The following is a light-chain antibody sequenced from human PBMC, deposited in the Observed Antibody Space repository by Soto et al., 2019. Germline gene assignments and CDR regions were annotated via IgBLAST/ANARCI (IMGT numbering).Light chain of an antibody. CDR3: QQYINWPPRIT. V-gene: IGKV3-15*01. CDR2: GAS. CDR1: QTVSITY. Sequence: SLWGSATLSFLASQTVSITYLTWYQQKTGKAPRLLIYGASNRATGIPARFSGSGCRKEFTLTITRLQSQAFARYYCQQYINWPPRITCGTGSQRAI. J-gene: IGKJ5*01.